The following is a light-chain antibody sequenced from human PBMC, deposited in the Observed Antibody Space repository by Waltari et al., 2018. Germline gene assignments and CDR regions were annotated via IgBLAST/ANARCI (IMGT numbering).Light chain of an antibody. CDR2: GTS. J-gene: IGKJ1*01. Sequence: EIVMTQSPDTLSVSPGKRVTLSCRASQSVSSNLAWYQQKPGQAPRLLIYGTSTRANGIPVRFSGSVSGTDFTLTISSLQSEDSVVYYCQQYNDWPLTFGQGTKVEIK. V-gene: IGKV3-15*01. CDR1: QSVSSN. CDR3: QQYNDWPLT.